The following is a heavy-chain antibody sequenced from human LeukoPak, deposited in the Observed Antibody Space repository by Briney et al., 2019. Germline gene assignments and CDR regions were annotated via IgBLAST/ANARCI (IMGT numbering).Heavy chain of an antibody. D-gene: IGHD4-17*01. CDR2: ISSSSSYI. J-gene: IGHJ4*02. Sequence: PGGSLRLSCAASGFTFSNAWMSWVRQAPGKGLEWVSSISSSSSYIYYADSVKGRFTISRDNAKNSLYLQMNSLRAEDTAVYYCASGDGDYGVTPFDYWGQGTLVTVSS. CDR1: GFTFSNAW. CDR3: ASGDGDYGVTPFDY. V-gene: IGHV3-21*01.